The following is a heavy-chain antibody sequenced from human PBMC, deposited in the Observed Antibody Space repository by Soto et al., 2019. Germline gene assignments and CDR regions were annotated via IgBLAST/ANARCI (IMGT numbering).Heavy chain of an antibody. V-gene: IGHV3-23*01. D-gene: IGHD2-15*01. CDR1: GFTFSSYA. J-gene: IGHJ4*02. CDR2: VSIGGST. Sequence: DVQLLESGGGLVQPEGSLRLSCAASGFTFSSYAMGWVRQGPGKGLEWVAVVSIGGSTHYADSERGRFTISRDNSKNTLSLQMNSLTAEDTAVYFCAKRRGAGGHFDYWGQGALVTVSS. CDR3: AKRRGAGGHFDY.